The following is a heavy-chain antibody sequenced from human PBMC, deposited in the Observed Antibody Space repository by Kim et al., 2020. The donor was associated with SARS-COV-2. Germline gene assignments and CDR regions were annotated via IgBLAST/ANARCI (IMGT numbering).Heavy chain of an antibody. CDR3: ARGWFVDYYYYVMDV. Sequence: PSLKSRVTISVDTSKNQFSLKLSSVTASDSAVYYCARGWFVDYYYYVMDVWGQGTTVTVSS. D-gene: IGHD3-10*01. J-gene: IGHJ6*02. V-gene: IGHV4-59*09.